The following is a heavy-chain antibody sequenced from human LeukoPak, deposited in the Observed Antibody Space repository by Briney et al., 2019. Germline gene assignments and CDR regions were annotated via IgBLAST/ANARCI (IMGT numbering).Heavy chain of an antibody. CDR1: GLTVGGSY. Sequence: PGGSLRLSCAASGLTVGGSYMNWVRQAPGKGLEWVSVIYRGGDTYYADSVQGRFTISRDNSKSALCLQMNSLRAEDTAVYYCAKQLGYCSDGSCYFPYWGQGTLVTVSS. CDR3: AKQLGYCSDGSCYFPY. V-gene: IGHV3-66*04. J-gene: IGHJ4*02. CDR2: IYRGGDT. D-gene: IGHD2-15*01.